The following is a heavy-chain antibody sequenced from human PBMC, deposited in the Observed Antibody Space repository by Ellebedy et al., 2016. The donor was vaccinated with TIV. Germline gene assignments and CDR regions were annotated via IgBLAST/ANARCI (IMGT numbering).Heavy chain of an antibody. D-gene: IGHD3-3*02. CDR2: IIPSSGQP. CDR3: SRDVSISGKYVCAT. Sequence: SVKVSCKVSGGPFKYYAITWVRQVRGQGLEWMGGIIPSSGQPIFAQSLQGRVTFTADDSTSTAYMELSGLGSDDTAVYYCSRDVSISGKYVCATWGQGTLVTVSS. J-gene: IGHJ5*02. V-gene: IGHV1-69*13. CDR1: GGPFKYYA.